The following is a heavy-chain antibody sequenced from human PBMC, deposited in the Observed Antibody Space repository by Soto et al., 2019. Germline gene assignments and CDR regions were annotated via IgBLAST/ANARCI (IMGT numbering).Heavy chain of an antibody. V-gene: IGHV3-33*01. CDR2: IWYDGSKI. D-gene: IGHD6-13*01. J-gene: IGHJ6*01. Sequence: GGSLRLSCAASGFTFSTYGMHWVRQAPGKGLEWVAVIWYDGSKIYYADSVKGRFTISRDNSKSTLYLQMNSLRAEDTAVYYCARPLEQHQLGFGMDVWGQGSPVTVSS. CDR3: ARPLEQHQLGFGMDV. CDR1: GFTFSTYG.